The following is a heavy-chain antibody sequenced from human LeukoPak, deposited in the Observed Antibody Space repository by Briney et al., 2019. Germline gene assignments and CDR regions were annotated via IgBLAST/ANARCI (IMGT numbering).Heavy chain of an antibody. V-gene: IGHV3-53*01. J-gene: IGHJ6*02. CDR1: GFTVSSNY. CDR3: ARSKSIDYYYGMDV. CDR2: IYSGGST. Sequence: GGSLRLSCAASGFTVSSNYMSWVRQAPGKGLEWVSVIYSGGSTYYADSVKGRFTISRDNSKNTLYLQTNSLRAEDTAVYYCARSKSIDYYYGMDVWGQGTTVTVSS. D-gene: IGHD6-6*01.